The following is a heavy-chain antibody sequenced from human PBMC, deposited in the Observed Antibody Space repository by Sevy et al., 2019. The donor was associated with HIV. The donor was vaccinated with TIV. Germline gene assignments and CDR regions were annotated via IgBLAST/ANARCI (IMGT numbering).Heavy chain of an antibody. CDR1: GFSFSSHG. V-gene: IGHV3-30*03. Sequence: GGSLTLSCAASGFSFSSHGMHWVRHAPGKGLEWQSVISYDGNKKYYADSVKGRFTISRDNSKNTLYLQMNSLRPEDTAVYYCARDGGWYNYAPSDYWGQGTLVTVSS. CDR2: ISYDGNKK. D-gene: IGHD1-1*01. CDR3: ARDGGWYNYAPSDY. J-gene: IGHJ4*02.